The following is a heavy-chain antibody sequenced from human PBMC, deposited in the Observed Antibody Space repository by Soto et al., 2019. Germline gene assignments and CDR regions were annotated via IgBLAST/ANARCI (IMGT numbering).Heavy chain of an antibody. Sequence: GESLKISCKGSGYSFTSYWIGGVRQMPGKGLEWMGIIYPGDSDTRYSPSFQGQVTISADKSISTAYLQWSSLKASDTAMYYCARRPGSVYYYGSGSYGMDVWGQGTTVTVSS. CDR2: IYPGDSDT. CDR3: ARRPGSVYYYGSGSYGMDV. J-gene: IGHJ6*02. D-gene: IGHD3-10*01. CDR1: GYSFTSYW. V-gene: IGHV5-51*01.